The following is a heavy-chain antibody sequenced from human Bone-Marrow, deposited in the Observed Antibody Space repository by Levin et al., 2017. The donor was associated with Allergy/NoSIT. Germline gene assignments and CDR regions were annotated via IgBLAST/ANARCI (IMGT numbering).Heavy chain of an antibody. J-gene: IGHJ6*02. V-gene: IGHV3-7*01. CDR2: INEDGSET. CDR1: GFIFTSHW. Sequence: SCAASGFIFTSHWMMWVRQAPGKGLEWLANINEDGSETYYVDSVKGRFTISRDNARNSLYLEVNNLRVDDTAVYFCLSGPMDVWGQGTTVIVSS. D-gene: IGHD2/OR15-2a*01. CDR3: LSGPMDV.